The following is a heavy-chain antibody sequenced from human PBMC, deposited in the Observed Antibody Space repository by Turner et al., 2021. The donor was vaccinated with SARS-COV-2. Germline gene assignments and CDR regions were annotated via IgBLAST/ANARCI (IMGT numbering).Heavy chain of an antibody. CDR3: ARHWEVAAAAYLARFDP. D-gene: IGHD6-13*01. CDR2: IYYSGST. J-gene: IGHJ5*02. V-gene: IGHV4-39*01. Sequence: QLQLQESGPGLVKPPETLPPTGTAPGAPISSSSSYWGWIRQPPGKGLEWIGSIYYSGSTYYNPSLKSRVTISVDTSKNQFSLKLTSVTAADTAVYFCARHWEVAAAAYLARFDPWGQGTLVTVSS. CDR1: GAPISSSSSY.